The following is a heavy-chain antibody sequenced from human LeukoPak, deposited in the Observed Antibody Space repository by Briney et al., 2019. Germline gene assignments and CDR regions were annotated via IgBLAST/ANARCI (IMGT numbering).Heavy chain of an antibody. CDR2: IYHSGST. Sequence: SETLSLTCTVSGYSISSGYYWGWIRQPPGKGLEWIGSIYHSGSTYYNPSLKSRVTISVDTSKNQFSLKLSSVTAADTAVYYCTRVPIRVTGDAFDIWDQGTMVTVSS. CDR3: TRVPIRVTGDAFDI. CDR1: GYSISSGYY. V-gene: IGHV4-38-2*02. J-gene: IGHJ3*02. D-gene: IGHD2-21*02.